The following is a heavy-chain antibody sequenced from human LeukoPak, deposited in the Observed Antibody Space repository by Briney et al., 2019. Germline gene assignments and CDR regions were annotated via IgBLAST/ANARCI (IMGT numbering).Heavy chain of an antibody. CDR1: GGSISSYY. CDR2: IYYSGST. J-gene: IGHJ6*03. V-gene: IGHV4-59*01. Sequence: SETLSLTCTVSGGSISSYYWSWIRQPPGQGLEWIGYIYYSGSTNYNPSLKSRVTISVDTSKNQFSLKLSSVTAADTAVYYCARGYYYYYMDVWGKGTTVTVSS. CDR3: ARGYYYYYMDV.